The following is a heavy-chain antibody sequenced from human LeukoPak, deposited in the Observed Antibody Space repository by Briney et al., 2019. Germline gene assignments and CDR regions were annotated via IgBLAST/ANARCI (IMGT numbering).Heavy chain of an antibody. J-gene: IGHJ5*02. Sequence: ASVKVSCKASGYSFTSYGISWVRQAPGQGLEWMGWISAYNGNTNYAQKLQGRVTMTTDTSTSTAYMELRSLRSDDTAVYYCARDSPFIAAGGYNWFDPWGQGTLVTVSS. CDR3: ARDSPFIAAGGYNWFDP. V-gene: IGHV1-18*01. D-gene: IGHD6-13*01. CDR2: ISAYNGNT. CDR1: GYSFTSYG.